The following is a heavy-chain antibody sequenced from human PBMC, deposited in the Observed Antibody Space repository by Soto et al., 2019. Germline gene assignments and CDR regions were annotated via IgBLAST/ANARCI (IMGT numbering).Heavy chain of an antibody. CDR2: IYYSGST. CDR1: GYSISSSNW. CDR3: ARDLLFYDFWSGPHRGWFDP. V-gene: IGHV4-28*03. Sequence: PSETLSLTCAVSGYSISSSNWWGWIRQPPGKGLEWIGYIYYSGSTYYNPSLKSRVTMSVDTSKNQFSLKLSSVTAADTAVYYCARDLLFYDFWSGPHRGWFDPWGQGTLVTVSS. D-gene: IGHD3-3*01. J-gene: IGHJ5*02.